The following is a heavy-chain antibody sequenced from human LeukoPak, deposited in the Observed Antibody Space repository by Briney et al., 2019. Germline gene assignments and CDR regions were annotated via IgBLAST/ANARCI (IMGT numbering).Heavy chain of an antibody. CDR1: GGSFSGYY. J-gene: IGHJ4*02. CDR3: ARASRGIAARTHFDY. D-gene: IGHD6-6*01. Sequence: SETLSLTCAVYGGSFSGYYWIWIRQPPGKGLEWIGEINHSGSTNYNPSRKSRVTISVDTSKNQFSLKLSSVTAADTAVYYCARASRGIAARTHFDYWGQGTLVTVSS. CDR2: INHSGST. V-gene: IGHV4-34*01.